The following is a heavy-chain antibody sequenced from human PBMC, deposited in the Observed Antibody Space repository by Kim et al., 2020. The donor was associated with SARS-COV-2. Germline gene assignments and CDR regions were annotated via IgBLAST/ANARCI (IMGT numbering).Heavy chain of an antibody. J-gene: IGHJ6*02. CDR1: GGSISSSNW. D-gene: IGHD4-17*01. Sequence: SETLSLTCAVSGGSISSSNWWSWVRQPPGKGLEWLGEIYHSGSTNYNPSLKSRVTISVDKSKNQFSLKLSSVTAADTAVYYCARTTRLRSRGYYYYYGMDVSGQGTTVTVSS. CDR3: ARTTRLRSRGYYYYYGMDV. CDR2: IYHSGST. V-gene: IGHV4-4*02.